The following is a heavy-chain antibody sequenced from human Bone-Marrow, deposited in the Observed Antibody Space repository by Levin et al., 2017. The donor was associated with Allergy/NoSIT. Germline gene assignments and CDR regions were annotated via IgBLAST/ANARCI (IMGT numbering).Heavy chain of an antibody. CDR3: ARDVPNGGSSWS. J-gene: IGHJ4*02. Sequence: GESLKISCAASGFTVSSNYMSWVRQAPGKGLEWVSVIYSGGSTYYADSVKGRSTISRDNSKNTLYLQMNSLRAEDTAVYYCARDVPNGGSSWSWGQGTLVTVSS. D-gene: IGHD6-13*01. CDR1: GFTVSSNY. V-gene: IGHV3-66*02. CDR2: IYSGGST.